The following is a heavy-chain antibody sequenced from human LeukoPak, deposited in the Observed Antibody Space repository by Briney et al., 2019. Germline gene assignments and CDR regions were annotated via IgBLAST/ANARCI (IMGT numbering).Heavy chain of an antibody. CDR1: GGSISSYY. J-gene: IGHJ4*02. Sequence: SETLSLTCTVSGGSISSYYWSWIRQPPGKGLEWIGYIYYSGSTNYNPSLKSRVTISVDTSKNQFSLKLSSVTAADTAVYYCARHRRQSSGWYYFNYWGQGTLVTVSS. CDR3: ARHRRQSSGWYYFNY. V-gene: IGHV4-59*08. CDR2: IYYSGST. D-gene: IGHD6-19*01.